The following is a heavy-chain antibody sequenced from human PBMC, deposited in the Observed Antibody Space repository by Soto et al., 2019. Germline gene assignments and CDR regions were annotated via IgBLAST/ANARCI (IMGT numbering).Heavy chain of an antibody. CDR1: GGTFSSYA. CDR3: ASSACSGGSCYYNWFDP. CDR2: IIPIFGTA. J-gene: IGHJ5*02. V-gene: IGHV1-69*01. Sequence: QVQLVQSGAEVKKPGSSVKVSCKASGGTFSSYAISWVRQAPGQGLEWMGGIIPIFGTANYAQKFQGRVTITADESTSTAYMERSSLRSEDTAVYYCASSACSGGSCYYNWFDPWGQGTLVTVSS. D-gene: IGHD2-15*01.